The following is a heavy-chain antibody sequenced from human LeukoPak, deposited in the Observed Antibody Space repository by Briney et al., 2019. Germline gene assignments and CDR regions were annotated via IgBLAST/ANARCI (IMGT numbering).Heavy chain of an antibody. CDR3: ARSKSSSLSC. CDR1: GYSFTSYW. V-gene: IGHV5-10-1*01. D-gene: IGHD6-13*01. Sequence: PGESLKISCKGSGYSFTSYWISWVRQMPGKGLEWMGRIDPSDSYTNYSPSFQGHVTISADKSISAAYLQWSSLKASDTAMYYCARSKSSSLSCWGQGTLVTVSS. CDR2: IDPSDSYT. J-gene: IGHJ4*02.